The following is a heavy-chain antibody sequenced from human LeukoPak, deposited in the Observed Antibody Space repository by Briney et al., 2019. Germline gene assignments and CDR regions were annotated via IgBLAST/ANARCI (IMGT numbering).Heavy chain of an antibody. D-gene: IGHD3-9*01. CDR1: GGSISSYY. CDR3: ARTYYDILTGYYHSWFDP. CDR2: IYYSGST. Sequence: SETLSLTCTVSGGSISSYYWNWIRQPPGKGLEWIGYIYYSGSTNYNPSLNSRATISVDTSKNQFSLKLSSVTAADTAVYYCARTYYDILTGYYHSWFDPWGQGTLVTVSS. J-gene: IGHJ5*02. V-gene: IGHV4-59*01.